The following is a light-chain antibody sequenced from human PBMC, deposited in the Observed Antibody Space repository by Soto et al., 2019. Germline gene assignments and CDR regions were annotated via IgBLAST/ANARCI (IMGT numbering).Light chain of an antibody. CDR2: GTS. CDR3: QQRANWPPT. J-gene: IGKJ4*01. V-gene: IGKV3-11*01. Sequence: EIVLTPSPATLSLSPGARATISCRASQSVSSNLAWYQQKPGQAPRLLIYGTSTRATGIPARFSGSGSGTDFTLTISSLEPEDFAVYYCQQRANWPPTFGRGTKVDIK. CDR1: QSVSSN.